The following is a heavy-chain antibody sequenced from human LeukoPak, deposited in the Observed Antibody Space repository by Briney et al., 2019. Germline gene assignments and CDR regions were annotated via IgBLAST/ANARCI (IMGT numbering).Heavy chain of an antibody. Sequence: SETLSLTCTVSGGSNSSYYWSWIRQPPGKGLEWIGYIYYSGSTNYNPSLKSRVTISVDTSKNQFSLKLSSVTAADTAVYYCARGTPRVYAFDIWGQGTMVTVSS. V-gene: IGHV4-59*01. CDR2: IYYSGST. D-gene: IGHD3-10*01. J-gene: IGHJ3*02. CDR3: ARGTPRVYAFDI. CDR1: GGSNSSYY.